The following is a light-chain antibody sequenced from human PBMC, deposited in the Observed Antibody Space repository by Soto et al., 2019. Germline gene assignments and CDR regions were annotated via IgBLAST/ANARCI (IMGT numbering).Light chain of an antibody. CDR1: SRDVGAYNY. J-gene: IGLJ1*01. CDR2: DVY. V-gene: IGLV2-14*01. Sequence: QAVLAQPASVSWSPGQSITISCTGTSRDVGAYNYVSWYQQHPGKVPKLMIYDVYSRPSGVSNRFSGSKSGNTASLTISGLQAEDEADYYCSAYTTSNTHVFGGGTKVTVL. CDR3: SAYTTSNTHV.